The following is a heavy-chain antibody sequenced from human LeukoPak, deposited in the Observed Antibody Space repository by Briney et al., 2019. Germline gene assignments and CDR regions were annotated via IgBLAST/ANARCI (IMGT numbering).Heavy chain of an antibody. CDR3: ARVRTDYGDYADAFDI. Sequence: KSSETLSLTCTVSGGSISSYYWSWIRQPPGKGLEWIGYIYYSGSTNYNPSLKSRVTISVDTSKNQFSLKLSSVTAADTAVYYCARVRTDYGDYADAFDIWGQGTMVTVSS. D-gene: IGHD4-17*01. V-gene: IGHV4-59*01. CDR2: IYYSGST. CDR1: GGSISSYY. J-gene: IGHJ3*02.